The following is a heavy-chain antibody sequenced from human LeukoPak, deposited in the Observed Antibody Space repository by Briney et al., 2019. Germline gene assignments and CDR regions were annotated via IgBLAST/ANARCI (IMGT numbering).Heavy chain of an antibody. Sequence: TGGSLRLSCAASGFTFSSYGMHWVRQAPGKGLEWVAVIRYDGSNKYYADSVKGRFTISRDNSKNTLYLQMNSLRAEDTAVYYCASDFYDFWSGPLRRYFDYWGQGTLVTVSS. D-gene: IGHD3-3*01. CDR2: IRYDGSNK. CDR3: ASDFYDFWSGPLRRYFDY. CDR1: GFTFSSYG. J-gene: IGHJ4*02. V-gene: IGHV3-33*01.